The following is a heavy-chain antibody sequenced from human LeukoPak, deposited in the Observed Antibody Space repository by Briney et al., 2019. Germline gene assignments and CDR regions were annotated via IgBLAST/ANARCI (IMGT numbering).Heavy chain of an antibody. CDR1: GYTFTSYD. J-gene: IGHJ6*03. CDR3: ARAASYYYYYMDV. CDR2: MNPNSGNT. Sequence: ASVKVSCKASGYTFTSYDINWVRQATGQGLEWMGWMNPNSGNTGYAQKFQGRVTITRDTSISTAYMELSSLRSGDTAVYYCARAASYYYYYMDVWGKGTTVTVSS. V-gene: IGHV1-8*03.